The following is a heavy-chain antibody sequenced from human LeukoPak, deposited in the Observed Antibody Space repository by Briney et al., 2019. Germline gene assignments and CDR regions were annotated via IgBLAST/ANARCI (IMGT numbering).Heavy chain of an antibody. D-gene: IGHD3-10*01. J-gene: IGHJ6*02. V-gene: IGHV3-11*06. Sequence: PGGSLRLSCAASGFTFSDYYMTWIRQAPGKGLEWLSYISGSGSYTNYADSVKGRFTISRDNAKNSLYLQMNSLRAEDTAVYYCARDLVKAGSGYYYGMDVWGQGTTVTVSS. CDR3: ARDLVKAGSGYYYGMDV. CDR1: GFTFSDYY. CDR2: ISGSGSYT.